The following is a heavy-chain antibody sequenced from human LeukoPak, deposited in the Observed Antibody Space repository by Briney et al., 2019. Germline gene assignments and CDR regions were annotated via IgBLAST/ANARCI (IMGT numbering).Heavy chain of an antibody. CDR2: ISNNGGRT. CDR1: GLSFSSNT. CDR3: ARDEDTSALSEY. V-gene: IGHV3-23*01. D-gene: IGHD2/OR15-2a*01. Sequence: GGSLRLSCAGSGLSFSSNTRSWVRKAPGGGLEWVSAISNNGGRTDYADSVKGRFTISRDNSKSTLYLHMDSLRAEDTAVYYCARDEDTSALSEYWGQGTLVTVSS. J-gene: IGHJ4*02.